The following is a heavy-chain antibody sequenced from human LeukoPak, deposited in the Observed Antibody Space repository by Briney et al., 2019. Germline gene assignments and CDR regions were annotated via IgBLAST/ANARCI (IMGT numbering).Heavy chain of an antibody. CDR1: GFTFSDEY. Sequence: PGGSLRLSCAASGFTFSDEYMSWIRQAPGKGLEWISCVSNSGSSIYYADSVKGRFTISRDNAKNSLYLQMNSLRAEDTAVYYCARPSPYDSSGYGAFDIWGQGTMVTVSS. V-gene: IGHV3-11*04. J-gene: IGHJ3*02. CDR3: ARPSPYDSSGYGAFDI. CDR2: VSNSGSSI. D-gene: IGHD3-22*01.